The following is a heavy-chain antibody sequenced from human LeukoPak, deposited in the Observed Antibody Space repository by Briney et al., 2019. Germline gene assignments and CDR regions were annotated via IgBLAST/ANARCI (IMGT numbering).Heavy chain of an antibody. CDR1: GGSISSSSYY. CDR3: ARLSSVIDH. J-gene: IGHJ4*02. V-gene: IGHV4-39*01. Sequence: PSETLSLTCTVSGGSISSSSYYWGWIRQPPGKGLEWIGSIYYSGSTYYNPSLKSRVTISVDTSKNQFSLKLSSVTAADTAVYYCARLSSVIDHWGQGTLVTVSS. D-gene: IGHD6-6*01. CDR2: IYYSGST.